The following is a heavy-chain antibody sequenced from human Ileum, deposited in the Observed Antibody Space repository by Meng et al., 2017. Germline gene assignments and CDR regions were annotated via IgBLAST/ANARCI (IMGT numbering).Heavy chain of an antibody. V-gene: IGHV4-59*08. CDR3: ARGKAIPDF. Sequence: QVQLQVSGPGLVKPSETLSLTCTVSGGSISGSYWSWIRQFPGKGLEWIGYTYYSGTTNYNPSLRGRVTMSVYTSRAQFSRKLTSVTAADTAIYYCARGKAIPDFWGQGTLVTVSS. D-gene: IGHD2-2*02. J-gene: IGHJ4*02. CDR2: TYYSGTT. CDR1: GGSISGSY.